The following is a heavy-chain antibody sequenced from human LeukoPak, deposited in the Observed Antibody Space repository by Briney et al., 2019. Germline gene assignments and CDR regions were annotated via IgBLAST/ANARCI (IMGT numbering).Heavy chain of an antibody. Sequence: QPGGSLRLSCAASGFTFIDYDMHWVRQVIGKGLEWVSAIGIRGDTHYSGSVKGRFTISREIAESSLYLQMNSLRAEDTAVYYCARGGIQVSGIDEFDYWGPGTLVTVSS. CDR1: GFTFIDYD. J-gene: IGHJ4*02. CDR2: IGIRGDT. CDR3: ARGGIQVSGIDEFDY. V-gene: IGHV3-13*01. D-gene: IGHD6-19*01.